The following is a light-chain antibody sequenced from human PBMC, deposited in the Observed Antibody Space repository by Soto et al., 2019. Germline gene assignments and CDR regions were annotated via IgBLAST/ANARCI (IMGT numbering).Light chain of an antibody. Sequence: DIQMTQSPSTLSASVGDRVTITCRASQSISSWLAWYQQKPGKAPKLLIYDASSLESGVPSRFSGSGSGTLFTISIGSLQDRDFATYYCQHYNSPVTFDQETKVVIK. V-gene: IGKV1-5*01. CDR1: QSISSW. J-gene: IGKJ1*01. CDR2: DAS. CDR3: QHYNSPVT.